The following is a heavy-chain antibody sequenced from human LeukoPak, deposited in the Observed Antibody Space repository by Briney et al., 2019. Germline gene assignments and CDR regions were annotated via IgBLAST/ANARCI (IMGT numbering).Heavy chain of an antibody. CDR2: IYWDDDK. CDR3: AHLYQLASFDY. Sequence: SGPTLVKPTQTLTLTCTFSGFSLSTSGVGVGWIRQPPGRALEWLALIYWDDDKRYSPSLKSRLTITKDTSKNQVVLTMTNVDPVDTATYYCAHLYQLASFDYWGQGTLVTVSS. CDR1: GFSLSTSGVG. D-gene: IGHD2-2*01. V-gene: IGHV2-5*02. J-gene: IGHJ4*02.